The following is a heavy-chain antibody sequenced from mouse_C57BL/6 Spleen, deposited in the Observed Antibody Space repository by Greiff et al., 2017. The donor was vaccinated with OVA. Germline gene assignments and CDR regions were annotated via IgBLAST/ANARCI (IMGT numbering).Heavy chain of an antibody. CDR3: ARKSTTVVADY. CDR1: GYTFTDYY. Sequence: QVQLQQSGAELVRPGASVKLSCTASGYTFTDYYINWVKQRPGQGLEWIARIYPGSGNTYYNEKFKGKATLTAEKSSSTAYMQLSSLTSEDSAVYYCARKSTTVVADYWGQGTTLTVSS. V-gene: IGHV1-76*01. J-gene: IGHJ2*01. D-gene: IGHD1-1*01. CDR2: IYPGSGNT.